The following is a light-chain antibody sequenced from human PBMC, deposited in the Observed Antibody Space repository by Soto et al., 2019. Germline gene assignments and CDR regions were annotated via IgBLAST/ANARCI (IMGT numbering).Light chain of an antibody. J-gene: IGKJ4*01. CDR2: GAS. Sequence: DIQMTQSPSTLSASVGDRVTLTCRASQTVSTWLAWYQQKPGKAPKLLIYGASSLQSGVPPRFSGGGDGTEFTLTISSLQPEDFASYYCQQIYTIPLTFGGGTKVDIK. CDR3: QQIYTIPLT. CDR1: QTVSTW. V-gene: IGKV1-5*01.